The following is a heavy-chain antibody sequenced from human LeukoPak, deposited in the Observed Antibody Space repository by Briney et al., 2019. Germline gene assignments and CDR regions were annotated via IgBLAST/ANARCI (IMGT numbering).Heavy chain of an antibody. V-gene: IGHV3-23*01. CDR2: ISGSGGST. D-gene: IGHD6-6*01. J-gene: IGHJ6*02. CDR1: GFTFSSYA. Sequence: GGSPRLSCAASGFTFSSYAMSWVRQAPGKGLEWVSAISGSGGSTYYADSVRGRFTISRDNSKNTLYLQMNSLRAEDTAVYYCAKNSPLWQLFPYYGMDVWGQGTTVTVSS. CDR3: AKNSPLWQLFPYYGMDV.